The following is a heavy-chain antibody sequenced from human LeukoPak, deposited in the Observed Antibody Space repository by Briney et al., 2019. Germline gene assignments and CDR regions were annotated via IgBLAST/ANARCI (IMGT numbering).Heavy chain of an antibody. V-gene: IGHV1-69*05. CDR3: ARAVARYSYYFDY. Sequence: SVKVSCKASGGTFSSYAISWVRQAPGQGLEWMGGIIPIFGTANYAQKFQARVTITTDESTSTAYMELSSLRSEDTAVYYCARAVARYSYYFDYWGQGTLVTVSS. D-gene: IGHD4-11*01. J-gene: IGHJ4*02. CDR1: GGTFSSYA. CDR2: IIPIFGTA.